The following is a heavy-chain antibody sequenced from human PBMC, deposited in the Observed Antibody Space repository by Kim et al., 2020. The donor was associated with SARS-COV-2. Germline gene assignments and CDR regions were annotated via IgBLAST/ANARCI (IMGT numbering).Heavy chain of an antibody. CDR3: AKDQNVGYNHFSPHY. D-gene: IGHD1-1*01. CDR2: ISYYGTVQ. Sequence: GGSLRLSCAAPGFNFKDYGMHWIRQAPGKGLEGVALISYYGTVQHYADSLEGRFSFSRYNTFDTQIVVCIRLRLEDTAVYYCAKDQNVGYNHFSPHYWG. CDR1: GFNFKDYG. V-gene: IGHV3-30*18. J-gene: IGHJ4*01.